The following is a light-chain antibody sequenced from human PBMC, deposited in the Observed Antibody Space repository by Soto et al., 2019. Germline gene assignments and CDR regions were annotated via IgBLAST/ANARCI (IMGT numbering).Light chain of an antibody. CDR2: YVD. J-gene: IGLJ1*01. V-gene: IGLV2-14*03. CDR1: SWDVGAYDY. CDR3: CSYADSSIYF. Sequence: QSVLSRPASLAGSPGQSHTISCTVTSWDVGAYDYVSWYLQYPDKAPQLLIYYVDHRPSGVSSRSSGSKSGNTASLTISGLQAEDEGDYYCCSYADSSIYFFGTGTKVTAL.